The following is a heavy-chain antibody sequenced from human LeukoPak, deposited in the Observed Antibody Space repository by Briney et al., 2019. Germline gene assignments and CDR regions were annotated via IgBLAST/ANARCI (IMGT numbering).Heavy chain of an antibody. CDR2: ISSSSSYI. Sequence: GGSLRLSCTASGFTFSSYSMNWVRQAPGKGLEWVSSISSSSSYIYYADSVKGRFTISRDNAKNSLYLQMNSLRAEDTAVYYCARMTTPTSFDYWGQGTLVTVSS. CDR1: GFTFSSYS. J-gene: IGHJ4*02. V-gene: IGHV3-21*01. CDR3: ARMTTPTSFDY. D-gene: IGHD4-17*01.